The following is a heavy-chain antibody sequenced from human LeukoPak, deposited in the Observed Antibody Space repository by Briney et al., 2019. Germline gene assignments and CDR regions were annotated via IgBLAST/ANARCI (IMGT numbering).Heavy chain of an antibody. CDR2: IKQDASEK. CDR1: GCTFSYSW. D-gene: IGHD7-27*01. V-gene: IGHV3-7*01. Sequence: GASLRLSCAASGCTFSYSWMSWVRQAPGKGLEWVANIKQDASEKYYADSVKGPFTISRDNAKNSLYLEMNSLRDDDTAVYYCARESGLDIWGQGTTVTVSS. CDR3: ARESGLDI. J-gene: IGHJ6*02.